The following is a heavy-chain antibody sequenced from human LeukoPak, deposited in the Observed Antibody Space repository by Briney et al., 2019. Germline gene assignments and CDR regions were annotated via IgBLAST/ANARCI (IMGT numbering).Heavy chain of an antibody. CDR1: GGSFSGYY. CDR2: INHSGST. Sequence: PSETLSLTCAVYGGSFSGYYWSWIRQPPGKGLEWIGEINHSGSTNYNPSLKSRVTISVDTSKNQFSLKLSSVTAADTAVYYCARGGTRYYYGLGSWDYYYYYMDVWGKGTTVTVSS. CDR3: ARGGTRYYYGLGSWDYYYYYMDV. J-gene: IGHJ6*03. D-gene: IGHD3-10*01. V-gene: IGHV4-34*01.